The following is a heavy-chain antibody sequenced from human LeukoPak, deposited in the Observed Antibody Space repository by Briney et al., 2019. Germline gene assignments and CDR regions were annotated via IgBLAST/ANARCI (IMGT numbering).Heavy chain of an antibody. Sequence: PSETLSLTCTVSGYSVSSGYYWGWIRQSPGKGLEWIGSIYHSGSTYYSPSLRSRITISVDTSKNQFSLKLRSVTAADTAVYYCARDQYYYDSSGYSPFDYWGQGTLVTVSS. D-gene: IGHD3-22*01. CDR1: GYSVSSGYY. J-gene: IGHJ4*02. CDR3: ARDQYYYDSSGYSPFDY. CDR2: IYHSGST. V-gene: IGHV4-38-2*02.